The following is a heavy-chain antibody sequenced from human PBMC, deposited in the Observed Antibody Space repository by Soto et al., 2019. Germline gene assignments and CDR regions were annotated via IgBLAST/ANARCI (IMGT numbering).Heavy chain of an antibody. D-gene: IGHD3-3*01. CDR2: ISHDGSNT. Sequence: GGSLRLSCAASGFIFSSYAMHWVRQAPGKGLEWVAFISHDGSNTHHADSVKGRFTISRDNSKNTLYLQMNSLRHEATAVYFCARGSEFWSGYRRDGMDVWGQGTTVTVSS. CDR3: ARGSEFWSGYRRDGMDV. J-gene: IGHJ6*02. CDR1: GFIFSSYA. V-gene: IGHV3-30-3*01.